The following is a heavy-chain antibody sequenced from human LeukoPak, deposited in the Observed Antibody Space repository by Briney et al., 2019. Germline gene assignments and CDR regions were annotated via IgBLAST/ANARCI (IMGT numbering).Heavy chain of an antibody. Sequence: PGGSLRLSCAASGFTFNSYAMSWVRQAPGKGLEWVSVISGSGDATYYADSVKGRFTISRDNSKNTLYLQMNSLRAEDTAVYYCAKGGYCSGGSCYFSRIFDYWGQGTLVTVSS. V-gene: IGHV3-23*01. J-gene: IGHJ4*02. CDR3: AKGGYCSGGSCYFSRIFDY. D-gene: IGHD2-15*01. CDR1: GFTFNSYA. CDR2: ISGSGDAT.